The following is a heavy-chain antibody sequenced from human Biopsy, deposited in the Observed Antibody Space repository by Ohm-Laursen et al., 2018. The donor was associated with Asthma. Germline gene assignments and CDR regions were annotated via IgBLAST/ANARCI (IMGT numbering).Heavy chain of an antibody. CDR3: ARGYSGSDRIVYYYSGLEV. CDR2: IIPIFGPT. V-gene: IGHV1-69*13. Sequence: SVKVSCNASGGTFSSNSINWVRQAPGQGLEWMGRIIPIFGPTNYAQMFEGRVTITADESTSTAYMELSSLSSEDTAVYYCARGYSGSDRIVYYYSGLEVWGQGTTVTVSS. CDR1: GGTFSSNS. J-gene: IGHJ6*02. D-gene: IGHD5-12*01.